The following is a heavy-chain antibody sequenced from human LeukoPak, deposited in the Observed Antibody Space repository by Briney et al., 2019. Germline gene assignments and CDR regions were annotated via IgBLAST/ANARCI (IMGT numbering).Heavy chain of an antibody. CDR1: GYTFTTYG. CDR3: VREVYGSFDY. V-gene: IGHV1-18*01. J-gene: IGHJ4*02. CDR2: INPYNGNT. Sequence: ASVKVSCKASGYTFTTYGISWVQQARGQGLEWMGWINPYNGNTNYAQKLQGRLTMTTDTSTRTAYVELRSLRSDDTAVYYCVREVYGSFDYWGQGTLVTVSS. D-gene: IGHD2/OR15-2a*01.